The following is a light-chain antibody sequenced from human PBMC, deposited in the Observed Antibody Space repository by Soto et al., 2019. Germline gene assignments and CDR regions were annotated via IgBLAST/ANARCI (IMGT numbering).Light chain of an antibody. CDR1: QSVSSY. J-gene: IGKJ5*01. CDR3: QQYNNWPRT. Sequence: EIVLTQSPATLSLSPGERATLSFRASQSVSSYLAWYQQKPGQAPRLLIYGASTRATGIPARFSGSGSGTEFTLTISSLQSEDFAVYYCQQYNNWPRTFGQGTRLEIK. V-gene: IGKV3-15*01. CDR2: GAS.